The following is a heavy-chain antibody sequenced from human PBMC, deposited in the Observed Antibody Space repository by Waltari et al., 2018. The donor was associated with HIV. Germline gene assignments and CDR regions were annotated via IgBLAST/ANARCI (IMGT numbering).Heavy chain of an antibody. CDR3: AKEFYLKSAIVM. Sequence: EVQLVESGGGLVQVGGSLRLSCAASGFSFSNSAMHWVRQAPGKGLEWVSSIDSSAGRTYYADSVKGRFTISRDNSGNTLYLQMNRLRAEDTAVYYCAKEFYLKSAIVMWGQGTLVTVSS. CDR1: GFSFSNSA. J-gene: IGHJ4*02. CDR2: IDSSAGRT. V-gene: IGHV3-23*04. D-gene: IGHD2-15*01.